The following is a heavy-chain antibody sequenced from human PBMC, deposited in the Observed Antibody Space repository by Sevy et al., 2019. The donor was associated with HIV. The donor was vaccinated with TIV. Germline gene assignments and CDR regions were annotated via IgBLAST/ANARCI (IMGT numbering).Heavy chain of an antibody. CDR1: GFTFSDYY. J-gene: IGHJ6*02. Sequence: GGSLRLSCAASGFTFSDYYMSWIRQAPGKGLEWVSYISSSGSTIYYADSVKGRFTISRDNAKNSLYLQMNSLRAEDTAVYYCARGEVQTYYYDSSGYFNYAMHVWGQGTTVTVSS. CDR3: ARGEVQTYYYDSSGYFNYAMHV. CDR2: ISSSGSTI. V-gene: IGHV3-11*01. D-gene: IGHD3-22*01.